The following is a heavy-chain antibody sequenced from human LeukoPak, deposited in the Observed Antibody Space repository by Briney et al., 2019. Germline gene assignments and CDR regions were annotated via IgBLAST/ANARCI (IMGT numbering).Heavy chain of an antibody. D-gene: IGHD6-13*01. CDR3: ARDSPIAAAGIDY. V-gene: IGHV4-61*01. CDR2: IYYSGST. CDR1: GGSVSSSNYY. Sequence: SETLSLTCTVSGGSVSSSNYYWSWIRQPPGKGLEWIGYIYYSGSTNYNPSLKSRVTISVDTSKNQFSLKLSSVTAADTAVYYCARDSPIAAAGIDYWGQGTLVTVSS. J-gene: IGHJ4*02.